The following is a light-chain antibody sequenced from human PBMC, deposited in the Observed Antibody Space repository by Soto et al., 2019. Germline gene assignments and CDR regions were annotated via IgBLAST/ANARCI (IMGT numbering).Light chain of an antibody. CDR3: QQYGSSPPYT. Sequence: DIVLTQSPGTLSLSPGERATLSCRASQSISSSDLAWYQQKPGQAPRLLIYGASSRATGIPDRFSGSGSGADFNLTISRLEPEDFAVYYCQQYGSSPPYTFGQGTKLEIK. CDR2: GAS. J-gene: IGKJ2*01. CDR1: QSISSSD. V-gene: IGKV3-20*01.